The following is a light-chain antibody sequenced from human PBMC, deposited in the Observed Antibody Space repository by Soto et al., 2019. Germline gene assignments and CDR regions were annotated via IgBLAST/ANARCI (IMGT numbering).Light chain of an antibody. CDR2: GAS. J-gene: IGKJ4*01. CDR1: QSVSSN. CDR3: QQYNNLPLT. V-gene: IGKV3-15*01. Sequence: EIVMTQSPATLSVSPGERATLSCRASQSVSSNLAWYQQKHGQAPRLLINGASTRATGIPAKFSGSGSGTEFTLTISSLQSEDFAVYYCQQYNNLPLTFGGGTKVEIK.